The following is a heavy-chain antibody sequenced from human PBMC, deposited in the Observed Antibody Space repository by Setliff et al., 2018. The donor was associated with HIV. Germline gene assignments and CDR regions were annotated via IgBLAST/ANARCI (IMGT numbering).Heavy chain of an antibody. CDR3: AISIVGVTSEVY. CDR1: GVPLSDYY. V-gene: IGHV4-34*01. D-gene: IGHD2-21*02. J-gene: IGHJ4*02. CDR2: VNHNGNI. Sequence: SETLSLTCTLNGVPLSDYYWNWIRQSPGKGLVWIVEVNHNGNINYNPSLKSRVTVSVDTSKTQYSLKMISVTAADTAMYYCAISIVGVTSEVYWAQGTLVTVSS.